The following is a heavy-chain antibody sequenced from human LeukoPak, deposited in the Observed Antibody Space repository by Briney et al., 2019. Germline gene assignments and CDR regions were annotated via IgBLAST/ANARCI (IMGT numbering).Heavy chain of an antibody. CDR2: IKQDGSDK. D-gene: IGHD6-6*01. CDR3: ARWATSFDL. Sequence: AGGSLRLSYAASGFTFGNYWMSWVRQAPGKGLEWVANIKQDGSDKYYVDSVTGRFTISRDNAKNSLYLQMNSLRAEDTAVYYCARWATSFDLWGQGTLVTVSS. CDR1: GFTFGNYW. V-gene: IGHV3-7*01. J-gene: IGHJ4*02.